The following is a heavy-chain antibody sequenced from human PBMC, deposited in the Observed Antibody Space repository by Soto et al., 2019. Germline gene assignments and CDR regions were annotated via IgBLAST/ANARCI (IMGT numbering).Heavy chain of an antibody. V-gene: IGHV1-8*01. CDR2: MNPNSGNT. Sequence: ASVKVSCKASGYTFTSYDINWVRQATGQGLEWMGWMNPNSGNTGYAQKFQGRVTMTRNTSISTAYMELSSLRSEDTAVYYCARGRPGYYDFWSGYHYYYYYYMDVWGKGTTVTVSS. D-gene: IGHD3-3*01. CDR1: GYTFTSYD. CDR3: ARGRPGYYDFWSGYHYYYYYYMDV. J-gene: IGHJ6*03.